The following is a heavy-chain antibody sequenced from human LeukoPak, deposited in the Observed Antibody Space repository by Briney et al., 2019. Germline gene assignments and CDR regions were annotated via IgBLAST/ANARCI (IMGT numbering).Heavy chain of an antibody. D-gene: IGHD3-3*01. Sequence: SETLSLTCTVSGGSISSYYWSWIRQPPGKGLEWIGEINHSGSTNYNPSLKSRVTISVDTSKNQFSLKLSSVTAADTAVYYCASGRYDFWSGYYPLGYWGQGTLVTVSS. CDR1: GGSISSYY. CDR3: ASGRYDFWSGYYPLGY. CDR2: INHSGST. J-gene: IGHJ4*02. V-gene: IGHV4-34*01.